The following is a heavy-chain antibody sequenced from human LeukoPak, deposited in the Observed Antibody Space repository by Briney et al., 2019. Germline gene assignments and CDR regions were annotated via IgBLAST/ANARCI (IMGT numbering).Heavy chain of an antibody. Sequence: GGSLRLSCEGSGFTFSNYWMGWVRQAPGKGLQWVANIKTDGSEKYYVDSVKGRFTISRDNAKSSIYLQMNSLRAEDTAVYYCARLAGAGSSGFDYWGQGTLVTVSS. D-gene: IGHD1-26*01. CDR1: GFTFSNYW. V-gene: IGHV3-7*01. CDR3: ARLAGAGSSGFDY. J-gene: IGHJ4*02. CDR2: IKTDGSEK.